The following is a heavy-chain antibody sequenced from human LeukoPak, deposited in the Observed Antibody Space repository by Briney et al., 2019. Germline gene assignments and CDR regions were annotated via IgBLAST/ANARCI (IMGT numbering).Heavy chain of an antibody. D-gene: IGHD3-22*01. CDR1: GGSFSGYY. J-gene: IGHJ4*02. CDR2: IYYRGST. Sequence: SETLSLTCAVYGGSFSGYYWSWIRQLPGKGLEWIGSIYYRGSTYYNPSLKSRVTISVDTSKNQFSLKLSSVTAADTAVYYCARDPVYYDSSGYYYVHWGQGTLVTVSS. V-gene: IGHV4-34*01. CDR3: ARDPVYYDSSGYYYVH.